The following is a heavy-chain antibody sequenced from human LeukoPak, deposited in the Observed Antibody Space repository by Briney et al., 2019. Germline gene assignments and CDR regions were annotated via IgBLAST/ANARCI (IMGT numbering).Heavy chain of an antibody. CDR2: INHSGST. J-gene: IGHJ4*02. D-gene: IGHD6-6*01. Sequence: SETLSLTCAVYGGSFSGYYWSWIRQPPGKGLEWIGEINHSGSTNYNPSLKSRVTISVDTSKNQFSLKLSSVTAADTAVYYCARDRRSSRYFDYWGQGTLVTVSS. V-gene: IGHV4-34*01. CDR3: ARDRRSSRYFDY. CDR1: GGSFSGYY.